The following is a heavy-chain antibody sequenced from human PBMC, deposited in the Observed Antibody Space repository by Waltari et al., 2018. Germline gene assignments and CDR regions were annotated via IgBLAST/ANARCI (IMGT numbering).Heavy chain of an antibody. CDR3: AREGVPAAVRADYYYPMDV. Sequence: QVQLVQSGAEVKRPGASVKVSCKTSGYPFTSYIIHWLRQAPGQRPEWMGGIQAGNGNTKYSQKFQDRVTITRDTSASTVYMELSSLRSEDPGVYFCAREGVPAAVRADYYYPMDVWGQGTTVTVSS. CDR1: GYPFTSYI. J-gene: IGHJ6*02. D-gene: IGHD2-2*01. V-gene: IGHV1-3*01. CDR2: IQAGNGNT.